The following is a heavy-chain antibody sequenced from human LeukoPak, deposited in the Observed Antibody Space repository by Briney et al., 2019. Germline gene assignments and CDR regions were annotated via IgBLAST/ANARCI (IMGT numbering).Heavy chain of an antibody. D-gene: IGHD6-13*01. Sequence: GGSLRLSCAASGFVFRSYAMSWVRQAPGKGLEWVSGISSSGGSTYHADSVRGRFTISRDNSKNTQYLQMNSLRAEDTAVYYCAKTRPLDSSSWSHGDYWGQGTLVTVPS. J-gene: IGHJ4*02. CDR2: ISSSGGST. CDR1: GFVFRSYA. CDR3: AKTRPLDSSSWSHGDY. V-gene: IGHV3-23*01.